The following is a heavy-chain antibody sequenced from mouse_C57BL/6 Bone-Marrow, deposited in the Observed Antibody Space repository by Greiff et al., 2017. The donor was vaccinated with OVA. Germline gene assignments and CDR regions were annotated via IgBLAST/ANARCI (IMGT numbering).Heavy chain of an antibody. Sequence: FQLQQSGTVLARPGASVKLSCKTSGYTFTSYWMHWVKQRPGQGLEWIVAIYPGNSDTSYTQKFTGKANLTAVTSARTAYLELSSLTNEDAAVYYCAGEGSYWYFDVWGTGTTVTVSS. D-gene: IGHD1-1*01. CDR3: AGEGSYWYFDV. CDR2: IYPGNSDT. J-gene: IGHJ1*03. CDR1: GYTFTSYW. V-gene: IGHV1-5*01.